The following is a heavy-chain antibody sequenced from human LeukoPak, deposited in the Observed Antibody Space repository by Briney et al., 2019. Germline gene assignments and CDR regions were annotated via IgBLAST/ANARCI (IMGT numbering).Heavy chain of an antibody. Sequence: GASVKVSCKASGYTFTIYGISWVRQAPGQGLEWTGWISAYNGNTNYAQKLQGRVTMTTDTSTSTAYMELRSLRSDDTAVYYCARDRPRWNYDSSGYYYLDAFDIWGQGTMVTVSS. D-gene: IGHD3-22*01. V-gene: IGHV1-18*01. CDR1: GYTFTIYG. CDR3: ARDRPRWNYDSSGYYYLDAFDI. CDR2: ISAYNGNT. J-gene: IGHJ3*02.